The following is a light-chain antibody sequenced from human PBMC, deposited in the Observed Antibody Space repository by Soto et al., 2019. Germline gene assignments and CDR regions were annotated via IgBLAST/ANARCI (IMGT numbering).Light chain of an antibody. Sequence: EIVLTQSPATLSLSPGERATLSCRASQTVTRNYLAWYQQKPGQSPRLLLYGASTRATGLPARFSGSGSGTEFTLTISSLQSEDFALYYCQQYNNWPITFGQGTRLEIK. V-gene: IGKV3-15*01. CDR2: GAS. J-gene: IGKJ5*01. CDR1: QTVTRN. CDR3: QQYNNWPIT.